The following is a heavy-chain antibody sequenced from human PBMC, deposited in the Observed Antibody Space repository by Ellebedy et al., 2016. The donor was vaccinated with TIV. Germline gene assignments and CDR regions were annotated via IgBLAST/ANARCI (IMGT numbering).Heavy chain of an antibody. Sequence: MPSETLSLTCTVSGDSISSSVYYWGWVRQPPGKGLEWIGSLYRGGSTYYNPSLKSRVAISIDTSKNQFSLKLRSVTAADTAMYYCARHSTASTIGNWGQGALVTVSS. J-gene: IGHJ4*02. CDR3: ARHSTASTIGN. D-gene: IGHD4-17*01. CDR1: GDSISSSVYY. CDR2: LYRGGST. V-gene: IGHV4-39*01.